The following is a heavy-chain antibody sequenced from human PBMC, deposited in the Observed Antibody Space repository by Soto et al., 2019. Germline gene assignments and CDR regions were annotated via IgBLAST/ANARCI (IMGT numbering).Heavy chain of an antibody. CDR1: VYSISSGSY. J-gene: IGHJ6*02. V-gene: IGHV4-38-2*02. D-gene: IGHD4-4*01. Sequence: SETLSLTCTVSVYSISSGSYCAWIRQPPGKGPEWIASIYHGGTTFYNPSLKRRVTISVHTSKNQFSLKLNSVTAADTAAYFCARHLESNYLAYYYYGMDVWGQGTTVTVSS. CDR3: ARHLESNYLAYYYYGMDV. CDR2: IYHGGTT.